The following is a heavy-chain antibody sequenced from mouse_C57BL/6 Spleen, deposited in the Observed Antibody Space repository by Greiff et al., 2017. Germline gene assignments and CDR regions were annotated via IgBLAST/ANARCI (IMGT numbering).Heavy chain of an antibody. Sequence: EVQLQQSGPELVKPGASVKISCKASGYTFTDYYMNWVKQSHGKSLEWIGDINPNNGGTSYNQKFKGKATLTVDKSSSTAYMELRSLTSEDSAVYYCARLGITTVVAREDYWGQGTTLTVSS. CDR2: INPNNGGT. CDR1: GYTFTDYY. D-gene: IGHD1-1*01. J-gene: IGHJ2*01. V-gene: IGHV1-26*01. CDR3: ARLGITTVVAREDY.